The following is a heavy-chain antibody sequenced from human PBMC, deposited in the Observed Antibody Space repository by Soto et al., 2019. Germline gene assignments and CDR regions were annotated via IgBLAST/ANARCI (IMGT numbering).Heavy chain of an antibody. CDR2: INGDGSYT. CDR3: VRTWHGFDI. V-gene: IGHV3-74*01. J-gene: IGHJ3*02. CDR1: GFTFSTYW. Sequence: EVQLVESGGGLVQPGGSLRLSCAASGFTFSTYWMHWVRQAPEKGLLWVSHINGDGSYTDFADSVKGRFTISSDNPKNTVYLQMQSLRVEDTAVYFCVRTWHGFDIWGPGTMVTVSS.